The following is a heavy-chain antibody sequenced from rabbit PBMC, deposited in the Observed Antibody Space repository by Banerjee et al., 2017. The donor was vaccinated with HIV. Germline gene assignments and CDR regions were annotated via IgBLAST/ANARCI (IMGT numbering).Heavy chain of an antibody. CDR1: GLDFSSSYW. J-gene: IGHJ4*01. CDR2: INAVTGKA. CDR3: VRDQAGDADYGPYYLNL. V-gene: IGHV1S45*01. Sequence: QEQLVEYGGDLVQPEGSLTLTCKASGLDFSSSYWICWVRQAPGKGLEWIACINAVTGKALYASWAKGRYTLSKISSTTVTLQMTSLTAADTATYFCVRDQAGDADYGPYYLNLWGPGTLVTVS. D-gene: IGHD2-1*01.